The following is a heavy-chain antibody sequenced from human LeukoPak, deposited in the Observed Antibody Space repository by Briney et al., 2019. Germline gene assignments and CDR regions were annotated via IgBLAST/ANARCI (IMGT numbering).Heavy chain of an antibody. CDR2: INPNSGGT. V-gene: IGHV1-2*02. CDR3: ARLEQGGGSYSDY. D-gene: IGHD1-26*01. CDR1: GYTFTGYY. J-gene: IGHJ4*02. Sequence: ASVKVSCKASGYTFTGYYMHWVRQAPGQGLEWMGWINPNSGGTNYAQKFQGRVTMTRDTSISTAYMELSRLRSDDTAVYYCARLEQGGGSYSDYWGQGTLVTVSS.